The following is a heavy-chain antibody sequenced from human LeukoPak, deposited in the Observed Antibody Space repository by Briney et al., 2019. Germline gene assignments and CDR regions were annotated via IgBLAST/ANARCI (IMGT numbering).Heavy chain of an antibody. CDR2: IKQDGSEK. J-gene: IGHJ6*03. D-gene: IGHD3-10*01. CDR3: ARADGSGSYLYYYYYMDV. Sequence: GSLRLSCAASGFPFSSYWMSWVRKAPGKGLEWVANIKQDGSEKYYVDSVKGRFTISRDNAKNSLYLQMNSLRAEDTAVYYCARADGSGSYLYYYYYMDVWGKGTTVTVSS. V-gene: IGHV3-7*01. CDR1: GFPFSSYW.